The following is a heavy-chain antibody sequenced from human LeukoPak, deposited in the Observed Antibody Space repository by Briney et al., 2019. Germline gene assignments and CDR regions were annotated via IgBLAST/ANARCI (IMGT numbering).Heavy chain of an antibody. CDR1: GGTFSSYA. D-gene: IGHD2-2*01. CDR3: ARGCSSTSCYYYYGMDV. CDR2: IIPILGIA. Sequence: SVKVSCKASGGTFSSYAISWVRQAPGQGLEWMGRIIPILGIANYAQKFQGRVTITADKYTSTAYMELSSLRSEDTAVYYCARGCSSTSCYYYYGMDVWGQGTTVTVSS. J-gene: IGHJ6*02. V-gene: IGHV1-69*04.